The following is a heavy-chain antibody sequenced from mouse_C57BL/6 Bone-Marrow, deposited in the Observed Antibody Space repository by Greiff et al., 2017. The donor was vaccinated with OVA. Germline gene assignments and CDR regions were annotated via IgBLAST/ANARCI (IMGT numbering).Heavy chain of an antibody. CDR2: IDSETGGT. J-gene: IGHJ3*01. CDR1: GYTFTDYE. CDR3: TRGGWLLPWFAY. D-gene: IGHD2-3*01. V-gene: IGHV1-15*01. Sequence: QVQLPQSGAEPVRPGASVTLSCKASGYTFTDYEMHRVKQTPVPGPEWIGAIDSETGGTAFNQKFKGKAILTADKSSSTAYMELRSLTSEDSAVYYCTRGGWLLPWFAYGGQGTLVTVSA.